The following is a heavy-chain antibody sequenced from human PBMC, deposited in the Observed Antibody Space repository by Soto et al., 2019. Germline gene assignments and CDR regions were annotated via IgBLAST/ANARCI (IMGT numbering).Heavy chain of an antibody. CDR3: ARVGRYCSGGSCYSDWYFDL. V-gene: IGHV3-72*01. Sequence: EVQLVESGGGLVQPGGSLRLSCAASGFTFSDHYMDWVRQAPGKGLEWVVRTRNKANSYTTEYAGSVKGRFTISRDDSKNSLYLQMNSLKTEDTAVYYCARVGRYCSGGSCYSDWYFDLWGRGTLVTVSS. CDR1: GFTFSDHY. J-gene: IGHJ2*01. CDR2: TRNKANSYTT. D-gene: IGHD2-15*01.